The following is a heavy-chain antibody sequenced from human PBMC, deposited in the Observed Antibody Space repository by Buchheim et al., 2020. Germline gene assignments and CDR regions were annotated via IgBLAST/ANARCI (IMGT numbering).Heavy chain of an antibody. D-gene: IGHD1-14*01. V-gene: IGHV3-30-3*01. Sequence: QVQLVESGGGVVQPGRSLRLSCAASGFTFSSYAMHWVRQAPGKGLEWVAVISYDGSNKYYADSVKGRFTISRDNSKNTLYLQMNSLRAEDTAVYYCARGGPGVRGPGDYWGQGTL. CDR2: ISYDGSNK. CDR3: ARGGPGVRGPGDY. CDR1: GFTFSSYA. J-gene: IGHJ4*02.